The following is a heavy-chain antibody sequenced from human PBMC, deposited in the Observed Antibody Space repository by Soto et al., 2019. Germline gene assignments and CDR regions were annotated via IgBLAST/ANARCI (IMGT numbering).Heavy chain of an antibody. V-gene: IGHV4-31*02. CDR2: IYYSGST. Sequence: WTWIRQHPGKGLEWIGNIYYSGSTYYSPSLKSRVTISIDTSNNQVYLKLSSVTAADTAVYYCARDVLVTAIRPGAFDIWGQGTMVTVSS. CDR3: ARDVLVTAIRPGAFDI. D-gene: IGHD2-21*02. J-gene: IGHJ3*02.